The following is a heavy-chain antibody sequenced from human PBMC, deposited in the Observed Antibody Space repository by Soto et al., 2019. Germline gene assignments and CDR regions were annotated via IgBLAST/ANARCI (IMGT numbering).Heavy chain of an antibody. J-gene: IGHJ4*02. D-gene: IGHD2-8*01. V-gene: IGHV4-61*01. Sequence: PSETLSLTCTVSGGSVSSGSYYWSWIRQPPGKGLEWIGYIYYSGSTNYNPSLKSRVTISVDTSKNQFSLKLSSVTAADTAVYYCARDRVTYGGADYWGQGTLVTVSS. CDR1: GGSVSSGSYY. CDR3: ARDRVTYGGADY. CDR2: IYYSGST.